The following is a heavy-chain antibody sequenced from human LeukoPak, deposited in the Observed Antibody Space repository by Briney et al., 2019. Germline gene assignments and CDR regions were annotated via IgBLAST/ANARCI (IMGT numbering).Heavy chain of an antibody. V-gene: IGHV3-21*01. CDR2: ISSRSSYI. CDR1: GFTFSSYS. D-gene: IGHD6-19*01. Sequence: PGGSLRLSCAASGFTFSSYSMNWVRQAPGKGLEWVSSISSRSSYIYYADSVKGRFTISRGNAKNSLYLQMNSLRAEDTAVYYCARDRYSSGWYDYWGQGTLVTVSS. J-gene: IGHJ4*02. CDR3: ARDRYSSGWYDY.